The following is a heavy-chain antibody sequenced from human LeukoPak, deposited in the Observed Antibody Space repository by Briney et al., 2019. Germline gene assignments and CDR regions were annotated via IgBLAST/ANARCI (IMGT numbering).Heavy chain of an antibody. J-gene: IGHJ4*02. CDR2: IYSGGST. CDR3: ARSAMVRGVTIFDY. D-gene: IGHD3-10*01. CDR1: GFTVSSNY. V-gene: IGHV3-53*01. Sequence: GGSLRLSCAASGFTVSSNYMSWVRQAPGKGLEWVSVIYSGGSTYYADSVKGRFTISRDNSKNTLYLQMNSLRAEDTAVYYCARSAMVRGVTIFDYWGQGTLVTVSS.